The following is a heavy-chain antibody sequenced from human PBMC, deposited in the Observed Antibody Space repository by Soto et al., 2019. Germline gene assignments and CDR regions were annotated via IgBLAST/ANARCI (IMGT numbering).Heavy chain of an antibody. J-gene: IGHJ4*02. CDR2: INPSGGST. Sequence: GTSVKVSCKASGYTFTSYYMHWVRQAPGQGLEWMGLINPSGGSTSYAQKFQGRVTMTRDTSTSTVYMELSSLRSEDTAVYYCARLGKSMPYDYWGQGTLVTVSS. CDR1: GYTFTSYY. CDR3: ARLGKSMPYDY. D-gene: IGHD2-8*01. V-gene: IGHV1-46*01.